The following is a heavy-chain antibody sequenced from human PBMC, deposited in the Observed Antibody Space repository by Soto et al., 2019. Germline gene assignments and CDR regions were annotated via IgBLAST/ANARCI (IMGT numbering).Heavy chain of an antibody. V-gene: IGHV3-74*01. CDR1: GFAFSSYW. Sequence: EVQLVESGGGLVQPGGSLRLSCEASGFAFSSYWMHWVRQAPGKGLVWVSRINSDGSSTSYADSVKGRFTISRDNAKNTLCLQMNRMRAEDTDVYYCARGPIDYWGQGTLVTVSS. J-gene: IGHJ4*02. CDR2: INSDGSST. CDR3: ARGPIDY.